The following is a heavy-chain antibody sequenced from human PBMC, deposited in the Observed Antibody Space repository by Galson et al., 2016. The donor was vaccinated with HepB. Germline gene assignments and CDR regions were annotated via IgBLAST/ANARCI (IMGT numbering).Heavy chain of an antibody. CDR1: GASISSHY. CDR3: ARDLGYDNNKWFDP. J-gene: IGHJ5*02. Sequence: SETLSLTCTVSGASISSHYWGWIRQPPGKGLEWIAYIYDSGSTNYKPSLKSRVTISIDTSKNQFSLKLSSVTAADTALFFCARDLGYDNNKWFDPWGQGTLVTVSS. D-gene: IGHD3-22*01. V-gene: IGHV4-59*11. CDR2: IYDSGST.